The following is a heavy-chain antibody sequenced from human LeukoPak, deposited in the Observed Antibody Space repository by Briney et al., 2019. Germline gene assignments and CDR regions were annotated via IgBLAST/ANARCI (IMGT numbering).Heavy chain of an antibody. V-gene: IGHV1-69*13. CDR3: ASVPGDYYDSSGYTPFDY. Sequence: ASVTVSCKASGGTFSSYAISWVRQAPGQGLEWMGGIIPIFGTANYAQKFQGRVTITADESTSTAYMELSSLRSEDTAVYYRASVPGDYYDSSGYTPFDYWGQGTLVTVSS. D-gene: IGHD3-22*01. CDR1: GGTFSSYA. J-gene: IGHJ4*02. CDR2: IIPIFGTA.